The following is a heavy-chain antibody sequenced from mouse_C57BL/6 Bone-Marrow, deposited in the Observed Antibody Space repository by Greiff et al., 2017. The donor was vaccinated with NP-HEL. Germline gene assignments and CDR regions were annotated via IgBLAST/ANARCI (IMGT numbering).Heavy chain of an antibody. Sequence: QVQLQQSGAELVRPGASVTLSCKASGYTFTDYEMHWVKQTPVHGLEWIGAIDPETGGTAYNQKFKGKAILTADKSSSTAYMELRSLTSEDSAVYYGTRYVHRYGSSLYYFDYWGQGTTLTVSS. CDR3: TRYVHRYGSSLYYFDY. CDR2: IDPETGGT. CDR1: GYTFTDYE. V-gene: IGHV1-15*01. J-gene: IGHJ2*01. D-gene: IGHD1-1*01.